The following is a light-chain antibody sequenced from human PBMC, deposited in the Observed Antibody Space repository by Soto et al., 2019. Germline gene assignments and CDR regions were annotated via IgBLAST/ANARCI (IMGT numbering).Light chain of an antibody. V-gene: IGLV2-14*01. CDR3: SSYATSGTPWV. CDR1: SSDIGAYNF. J-gene: IGLJ3*02. Sequence: QSVLTQPASVSGSPGQSITISCAGTSSDIGAYNFVSWYQQRPGKAPKLMIFAVSDRPSGVSDRFSGSKSGYTASLTISGLQSDDEGFYYCSSYATSGTPWVFGGGTKVTVL. CDR2: AVS.